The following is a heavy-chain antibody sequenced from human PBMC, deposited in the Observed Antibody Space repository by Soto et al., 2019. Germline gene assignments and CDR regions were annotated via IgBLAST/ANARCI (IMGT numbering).Heavy chain of an antibody. Sequence: SETLSLSCTVSGGAVSSGTYYWSWIRQPPGKGLEWIGHIYFTGSTNYNPSLKSRVTMSLDTSRNQFSLKLSSVTAADTAVYYCTRGPPRVQWFDPWGLGTLVTVSS. CDR2: IYFTGST. J-gene: IGHJ5*02. V-gene: IGHV4-61*01. CDR1: GGAVSSGTYY. CDR3: TRGPPRVQWFDP.